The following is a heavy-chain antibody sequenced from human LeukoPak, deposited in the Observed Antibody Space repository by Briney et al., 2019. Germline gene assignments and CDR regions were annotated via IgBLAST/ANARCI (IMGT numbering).Heavy chain of an antibody. CDR2: ISPSGDIL. CDR3: AKDRMSNSWYGTHFDS. J-gene: IGHJ4*02. D-gene: IGHD6-13*01. V-gene: IGHV3-23*01. CDR1: GFTFSSHG. Sequence: PGGSLRLSCAASGFTFSSHGMNWVRQAPGKGLEWVSGISPSGDILCYADSVKGQFTISRDNSKNTLYLQMNSLRAEDTAVYYCAKDRMSNSWYGTHFDSWGQGTLVTVSS.